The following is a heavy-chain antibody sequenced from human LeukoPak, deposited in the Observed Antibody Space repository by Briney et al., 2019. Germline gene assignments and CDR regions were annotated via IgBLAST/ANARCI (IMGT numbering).Heavy chain of an antibody. CDR3: VRGWGSNVYASAFDV. D-gene: IGHD3-16*01. CDR1: GFTFANAW. CDR2: LWHDGSHK. V-gene: IGHV3-33*01. J-gene: IGHJ3*01. Sequence: GGSLRLSCAASGFTFANAWMNWVRQAPGKGLEWVTVLWHDGSHKDYADSVKGRFTISRDNSKNTLYLQMNDLRAEDTAMYYCVRGWGSNVYASAFDVWGQGTMVTVSS.